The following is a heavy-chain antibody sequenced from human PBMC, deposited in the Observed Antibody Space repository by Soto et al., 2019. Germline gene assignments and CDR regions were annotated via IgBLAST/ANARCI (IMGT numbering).Heavy chain of an antibody. D-gene: IGHD6-13*01. J-gene: IGHJ6*02. CDR1: GDSVSSNSAA. CDR2: TYYRSKWYN. Sequence: SQTLSLTCAISGDSVSSNSAAWNWISHSASRGLEWLGRTYYRSKWYNDYAVSVKSRITINPDTSKNQFSLQLNSVTPEDTAVYCCARDGIAAADTYYYYGMDVWGQGTTVTV. CDR3: ARDGIAAADTYYYYGMDV. V-gene: IGHV6-1*01.